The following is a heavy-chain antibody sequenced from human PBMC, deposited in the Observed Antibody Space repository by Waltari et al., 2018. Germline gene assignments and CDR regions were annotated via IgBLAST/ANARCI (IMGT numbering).Heavy chain of an antibody. J-gene: IGHJ4*02. Sequence: QVQLQQWGAGLLKPSETLSLTCAVYGGSFSGYYWSWIRQPPRKVLEWIGEINHSGRTTYNPSLKSLVTISVDTSKNQCSLKLCSVTAADTAVYYCARQYSSSIGDWGQGTLVTVSS. V-gene: IGHV4-34*01. D-gene: IGHD6-6*01. CDR2: INHSGRT. CDR3: ARQYSSSIGD. CDR1: GGSFSGYY.